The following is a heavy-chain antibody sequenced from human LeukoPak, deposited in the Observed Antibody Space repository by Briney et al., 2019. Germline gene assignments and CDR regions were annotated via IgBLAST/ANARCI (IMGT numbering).Heavy chain of an antibody. J-gene: IGHJ4*02. Sequence: SETLSLTCTVSGGSISSYYWSWIRQPPGQGLEWIGYIYYSGSTNYNPFLKSRVTISVDTSKNQFSLKLSSVTAADTAVYYCARGARYYDSSGLLDYWGQGTLVTVSS. CDR1: GGSISSYY. V-gene: IGHV4-59*01. D-gene: IGHD3-22*01. CDR3: ARGARYYDSSGLLDY. CDR2: IYYSGST.